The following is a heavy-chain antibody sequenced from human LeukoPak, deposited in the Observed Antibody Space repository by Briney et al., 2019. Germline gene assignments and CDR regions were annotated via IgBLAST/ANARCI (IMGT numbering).Heavy chain of an antibody. J-gene: IGHJ4*02. CDR2: IYYSGST. D-gene: IGHD6-6*01. V-gene: IGHV4-39*01. CDR1: GGSISSSSYY. Sequence: PSETLSLTCTVSGGSISSSSYYWGWIRQPPGKGPEWIGSIYYSGSTYYNPSLKSRVTISVDTSKNQFSLKLSSVTAADTAVYYCARHWGYGSSSLGYWGQGTLVTVSS. CDR3: ARHWGYGSSSLGY.